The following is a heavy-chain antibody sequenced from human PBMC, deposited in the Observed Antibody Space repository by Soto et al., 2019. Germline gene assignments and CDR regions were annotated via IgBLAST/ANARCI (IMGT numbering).Heavy chain of an antibody. CDR1: GFTFSSYG. Sequence: GGSLRLSCAASGFTFSSYGMHWVRQAPGKGLGWVAVISYDGSNKYYADSVKGRFTISRDNSKNTLYLQMNSLRAEDTAVYYCATLYDFWSGYAPYYYYGMDVWGQGTTVTVSS. CDR2: ISYDGSNK. V-gene: IGHV3-30*03. D-gene: IGHD3-3*01. CDR3: ATLYDFWSGYAPYYYYGMDV. J-gene: IGHJ6*02.